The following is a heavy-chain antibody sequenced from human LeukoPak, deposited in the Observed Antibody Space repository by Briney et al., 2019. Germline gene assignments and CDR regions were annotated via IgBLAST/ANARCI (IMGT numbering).Heavy chain of an antibody. Sequence: SETLSLTCTVSGGSISSGSYYWSWIRQPAGKGLEWIGRIYTSGSTNYNPSLKSRVTISVDTSKNQFSLKLSSVTAADTAVSYCARDSGLAAAGIGYWGQGTLVTVSS. V-gene: IGHV4-61*02. CDR2: IYTSGST. CDR1: GGSISSGSYY. D-gene: IGHD6-13*01. CDR3: ARDSGLAAAGIGY. J-gene: IGHJ4*02.